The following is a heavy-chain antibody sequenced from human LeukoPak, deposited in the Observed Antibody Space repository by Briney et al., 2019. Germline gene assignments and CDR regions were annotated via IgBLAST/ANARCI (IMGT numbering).Heavy chain of an antibody. D-gene: IGHD3-10*01. CDR3: APRAGYYYYQEGG. CDR1: GGSFSGYY. CDR2: INHSGST. Sequence: SETLSLTCAVYGGSFSGYYWSWIRQPPGKGLEWIGEINHSGSTNYNPSLKSRVTISVDTSKNQFSLKLSSVTAADTAVYYCAPRAGYYYYQEGGWGQGTLVTVSS. V-gene: IGHV4-34*01. J-gene: IGHJ4*02.